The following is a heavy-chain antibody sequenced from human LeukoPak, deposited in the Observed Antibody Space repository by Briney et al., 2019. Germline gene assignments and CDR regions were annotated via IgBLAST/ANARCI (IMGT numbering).Heavy chain of an antibody. CDR2: IRSKTNSYAT. J-gene: IGHJ5*02. Sequence: GGSLRLSCEASGFTFSGSAMHWVRQASGKGLEWVGRIRSKTNSYATSYAASVKGRFALSRDDSKNTAYLQMNSLKTEDTAVYYCTRYNVGFGSWGQGTLVTVSS. CDR3: TRYNVGFGS. V-gene: IGHV3-73*01. D-gene: IGHD1-1*01. CDR1: GFTFSGSA.